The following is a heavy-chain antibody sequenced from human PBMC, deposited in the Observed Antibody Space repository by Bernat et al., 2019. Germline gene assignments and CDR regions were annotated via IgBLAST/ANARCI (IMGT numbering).Heavy chain of an antibody. Sequence: QVQLQQRGAGLLKPSETLSLTCAVYGGSCSGYYWSWTSQPPGKGLEWIGEINHSGSTNYNPSPKSRVTISVDTSKNQFSLRLSSVTAADTAVYYCARVPQGDPKIDYGSGSYYRYYYGMDVWGQGTTVTVSS. CDR3: ARVPQGDPKIDYGSGSYYRYYYGMDV. V-gene: IGHV4-34*01. D-gene: IGHD3-10*01. CDR1: GGSCSGYY. CDR2: INHSGST. J-gene: IGHJ6*02.